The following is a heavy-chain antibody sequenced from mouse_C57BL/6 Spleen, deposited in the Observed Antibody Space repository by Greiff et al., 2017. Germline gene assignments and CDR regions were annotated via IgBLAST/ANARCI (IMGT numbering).Heavy chain of an antibody. Sequence: EVKLQESVAELVRPGASVKLSCTASGFNIKNTYMHWVKQRPEQGLEWIGRIDPANGNTKYAPKFQGKATITADTSSNTAYLQLSSLTSEDTAIYYCARSPSTTVVAKGYFDVWGTGTTVTVSS. CDR3: ARSPSTTVVAKGYFDV. V-gene: IGHV14-3*01. J-gene: IGHJ1*03. CDR2: IDPANGNT. D-gene: IGHD1-1*01. CDR1: GFNIKNTY.